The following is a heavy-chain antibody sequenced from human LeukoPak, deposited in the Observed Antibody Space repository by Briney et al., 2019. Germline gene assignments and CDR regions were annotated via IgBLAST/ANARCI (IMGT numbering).Heavy chain of an antibody. J-gene: IGHJ4*02. Sequence: GGSLRLSCAASGFTVSSNYMSWVRQAPGKGLEWVSVIHTGGTTYYSDSVKGRFTISRDNSKNTLYLQMNGLRTEDTAVYFCARGTPSYSSSQNYFDYWGQGTPVTVSS. CDR1: GFTVSSNY. CDR2: IHTGGTT. V-gene: IGHV3-66*02. D-gene: IGHD6-6*01. CDR3: ARGTPSYSSSQNYFDY.